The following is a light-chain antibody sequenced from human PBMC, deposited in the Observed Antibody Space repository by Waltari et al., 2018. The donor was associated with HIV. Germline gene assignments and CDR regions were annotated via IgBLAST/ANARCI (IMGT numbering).Light chain of an antibody. CDR1: SRDVGGYNS. V-gene: IGLV2-14*01. CDR2: EVN. Sequence: QSALTQPASVSGSPGQSITIPCTGTSRDVGGYNSFSWYQQHPGKAPKLMIYEVNNRPSGVSNRFSGSKSGNTASLTISGLQAEDEADYYCSSYTSSSTMVFGGGTKLTVL. CDR3: SSYTSSSTMV. J-gene: IGLJ2*01.